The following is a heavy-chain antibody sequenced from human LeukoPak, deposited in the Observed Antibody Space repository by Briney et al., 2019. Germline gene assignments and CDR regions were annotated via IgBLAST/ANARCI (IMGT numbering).Heavy chain of an antibody. CDR2: ISSSSSYI. Sequence: GGSLELSCAASGFPFSSFSMNWVRQAPGKGLEWVSSISSSSSYIYYADSVKGRFTISRDNAKNSLYLQMNSLRAEDTAVYYCVPSSSAPDFDYWGQGTLVTVSS. J-gene: IGHJ4*02. CDR1: GFPFSSFS. V-gene: IGHV3-21*01. D-gene: IGHD6-6*01. CDR3: VPSSSAPDFDY.